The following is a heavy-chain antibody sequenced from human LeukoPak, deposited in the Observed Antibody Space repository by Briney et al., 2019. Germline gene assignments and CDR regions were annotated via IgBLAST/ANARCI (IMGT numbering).Heavy chain of an antibody. Sequence: GGSLRLSCAASGFTFSSYAMSWVRQAPGKGLEWVSAISGSGGSTYYADSVKGRFTISRDNSKNTLYLQMNSLRAEDTAVYYCAKGGRSSSWYGLLDYWGQGTLVTVSS. D-gene: IGHD6-13*01. CDR2: ISGSGGST. CDR1: GFTFSSYA. V-gene: IGHV3-23*01. J-gene: IGHJ4*02. CDR3: AKGGRSSSWYGLLDY.